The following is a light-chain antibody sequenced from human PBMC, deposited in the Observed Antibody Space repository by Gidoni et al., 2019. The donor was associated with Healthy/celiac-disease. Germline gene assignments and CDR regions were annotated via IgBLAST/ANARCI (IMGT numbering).Light chain of an antibody. CDR1: RSISSY. CDR3: QHSYSTPLT. CDR2: AAS. J-gene: IGKJ2*01. Sequence: DIQMTQSPSSLSASVGDRVTITCRASRSISSYLNWYQQKPGKAPKLLIYAASSLQSGVPSMFSGSGSGTYFTLTISSLPPEDFVTYYCQHSYSTPLTFGQGTKLEIK. V-gene: IGKV1-39*01.